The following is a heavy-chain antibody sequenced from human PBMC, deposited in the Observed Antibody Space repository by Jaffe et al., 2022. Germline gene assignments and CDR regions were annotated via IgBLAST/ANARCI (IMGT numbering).Heavy chain of an antibody. D-gene: IGHD4-17*01. CDR3: ASEYGGLFDY. Sequence: QVQLQESGPGLVKPSETLSLTCTVSGGSISSYYWSWIRQPPGKGLEWIGYIYYSGSTNYNPSLKSRVTISVDTSKNQFSLKLSSVTAADTAVYYCASEYGGLFDYWGQGTLVTVSS. CDR2: IYYSGST. V-gene: IGHV4-59*01. CDR1: GGSISSYY. J-gene: IGHJ4*02.